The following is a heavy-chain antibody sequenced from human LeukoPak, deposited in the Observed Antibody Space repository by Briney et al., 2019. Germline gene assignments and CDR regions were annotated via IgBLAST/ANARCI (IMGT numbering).Heavy chain of an antibody. J-gene: IGHJ4*02. D-gene: IGHD3-22*01. Sequence: ASETLSLTCTVSGDSISSYYWSWIRQPPGKGLEWIGCIYYSESTNYNPSLKSRVTISIDTSKNQFSLNLRSVTAEDTGIYYCARGRCRNSGCRPYFDYWGQGTQVTVSS. V-gene: IGHV4-59*01. CDR3: ARGRCRNSGCRPYFDY. CDR1: GDSISSYY. CDR2: IYYSEST.